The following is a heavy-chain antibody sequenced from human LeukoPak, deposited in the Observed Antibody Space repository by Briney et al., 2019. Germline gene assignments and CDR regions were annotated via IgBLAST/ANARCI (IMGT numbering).Heavy chain of an antibody. Sequence: PSETLSLXCTVSGGSISGYYWSWIRQPPGKGLEWIGYMYYSGGANYNPSLESRVTISVDTSKNQFSLKLNSVTAADTAVYYCARGGFGYSNSFDYWGQGTLVTVSS. CDR1: GGSISGYY. CDR3: ARGGFGYSNSFDY. V-gene: IGHV4-59*01. CDR2: MYYSGGA. J-gene: IGHJ4*02. D-gene: IGHD4-11*01.